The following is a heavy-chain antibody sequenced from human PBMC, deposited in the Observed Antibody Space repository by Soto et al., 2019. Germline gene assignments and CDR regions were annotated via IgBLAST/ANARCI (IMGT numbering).Heavy chain of an antibody. CDR2: ISAYNGNT. CDR3: ARPRGYSYGFDY. V-gene: IGHV1-18*01. D-gene: IGHD5-18*01. J-gene: IGHJ4*02. CDR1: GYPYTSYG. Sequence: ASVKVSCKASGYPYTSYGISWVRQAPGQGLEWMGWISAYNGNTNYAQKLQARVTMTTDTSTSTAYMELRSPRSDDTAVYYCARPRGYSYGFDYWGQGTLVTVSS.